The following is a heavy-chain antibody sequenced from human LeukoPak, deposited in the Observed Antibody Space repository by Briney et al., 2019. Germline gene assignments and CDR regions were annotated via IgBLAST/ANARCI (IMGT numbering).Heavy chain of an antibody. Sequence: GGSLRLSCAASGFTFSSYSMNWVRQAPGKGLEWVSYISSSSSTIYYADSVKGRFTISRDNAKNSLYLQMNSLRAEDTAVYYCAKAQGLLDSSSRNYWGQGTLVTVSS. V-gene: IGHV3-48*04. J-gene: IGHJ4*02. CDR2: ISSSSSTI. CDR3: AKAQGLLDSSSRNY. D-gene: IGHD6-13*01. CDR1: GFTFSSYS.